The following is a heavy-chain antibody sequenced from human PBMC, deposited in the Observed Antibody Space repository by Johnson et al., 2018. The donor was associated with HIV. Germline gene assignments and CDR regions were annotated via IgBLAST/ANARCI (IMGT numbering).Heavy chain of an antibody. J-gene: IGHJ3*02. CDR1: GFTFSNAW. CDR3: AKETLVLGAFDI. CDR2: IKSKTDGGTT. Sequence: VKLVESGGGVVRPGGSLRLSCAASGFTFSNAWMSWVRQAPGKGLEWVGRIKSKTDGGTTDYAAPVKGRFTISRDDSKNTLYLQMNSLRAQDTALYYCAKETLVLGAFDIWGQGTMVTVSS. V-gene: IGHV3-15*05. D-gene: IGHD6-6*01.